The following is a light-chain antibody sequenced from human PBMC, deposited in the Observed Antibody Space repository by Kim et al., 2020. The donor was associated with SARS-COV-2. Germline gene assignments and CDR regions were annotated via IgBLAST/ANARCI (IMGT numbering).Light chain of an antibody. CDR3: QQYGSAPPGT. CDR2: GAS. CDR1: QSVSSSY. Sequence: EIVLTQSPGTLSLSPGERATLSCRASQSVSSSYLAWYQQKPGQAPRLLIYGASSRATGIPDRFSGSGSGTYFTLTISRLEPEDFAVYYCQQYGSAPPGTFGQGTKVDIK. J-gene: IGKJ1*01. V-gene: IGKV3-20*01.